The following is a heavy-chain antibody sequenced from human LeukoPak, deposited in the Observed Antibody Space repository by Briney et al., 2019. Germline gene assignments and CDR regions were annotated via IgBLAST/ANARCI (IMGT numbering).Heavy chain of an antibody. Sequence: SETLSLTCTVSGGSISSYYWSWIRQPPGKGLEWIGSIYYSGSTYYNPSLKSRVTISVDTSKNQFSLKLSSVTAADTAVYYCAREVGGFGEYGNWFDPWGQGTLVTVSS. D-gene: IGHD3-10*01. CDR1: GGSISSYY. J-gene: IGHJ5*02. CDR3: AREVGGFGEYGNWFDP. CDR2: IYYSGST. V-gene: IGHV4-39*07.